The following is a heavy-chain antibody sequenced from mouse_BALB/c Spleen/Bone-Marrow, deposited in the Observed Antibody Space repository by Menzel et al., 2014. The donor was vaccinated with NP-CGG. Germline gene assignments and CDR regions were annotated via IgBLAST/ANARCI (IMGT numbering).Heavy chain of an antibody. J-gene: IGHJ4*01. CDR1: GYTFTSYY. CDR3: ARWDGNYGGYVMDY. CDR2: IYPGNVNT. Sequence: QVQLKESGPELVKPGASVRISCKASGYTFTSYYIHWVKQRPGQGLEWIGWIYPGNVNTKYNEKFKGKATLTADKSSSTAYMQLSSLTSEDSAVYFCARWDGNYGGYVMDYWGQGTSVTVSS. D-gene: IGHD2-1*01. V-gene: IGHV1S56*01.